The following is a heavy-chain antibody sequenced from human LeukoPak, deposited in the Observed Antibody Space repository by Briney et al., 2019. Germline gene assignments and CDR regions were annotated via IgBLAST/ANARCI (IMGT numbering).Heavy chain of an antibody. Sequence: SETLSLTCTVSGGSISSSSYYWGWIRQPPGKGLEWIGSIYYSGSTYYNPSLKSRVTISVDTSKNQFSLKLSSVTAADTAVYYCARAILAAMVVIDYWGQGTLVTVSS. CDR2: IYYSGST. CDR1: GGSISSSSYY. CDR3: ARAILAAMVVIDY. D-gene: IGHD5-18*01. J-gene: IGHJ4*02. V-gene: IGHV4-39*07.